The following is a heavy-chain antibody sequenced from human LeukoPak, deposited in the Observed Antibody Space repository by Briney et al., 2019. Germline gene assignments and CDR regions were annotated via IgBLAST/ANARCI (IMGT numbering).Heavy chain of an antibody. CDR1: GGSFSGYY. CDR2: INHSGST. D-gene: IGHD6-19*01. V-gene: IGHV4-34*01. CDR3: ASAPDSSGKYFDY. Sequence: PSETLSLTCAVYGGSFSGYYWSWIRQPPGKGLEWIGEINHSGSTNYNPSLKSRVTISADTSKNQFSLKLSSVTAADTAVYYCASAPDSSGKYFDYWGQGTLVTVSS. J-gene: IGHJ4*02.